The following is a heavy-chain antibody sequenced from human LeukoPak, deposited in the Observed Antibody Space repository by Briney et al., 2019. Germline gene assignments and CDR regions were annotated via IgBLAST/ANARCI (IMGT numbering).Heavy chain of an antibody. Sequence: GGSLRLSCAASGFTFSGYAMSWVRQAPGKGLEWVSAISGSGGSTYYADSVKGRFTISRDNSKNTLYLQMNSLRAEDTALYYCAKGKLGGFYSFDYWGQGTLVTVSS. CDR2: ISGSGGST. J-gene: IGHJ4*02. D-gene: IGHD3-3*02. CDR3: AKGKLGGFYSFDY. CDR1: GFTFSGYA. V-gene: IGHV3-23*01.